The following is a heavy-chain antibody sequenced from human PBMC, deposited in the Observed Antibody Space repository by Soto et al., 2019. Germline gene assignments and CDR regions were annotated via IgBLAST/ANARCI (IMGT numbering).Heavy chain of an antibody. CDR2: MNPNSGNT. J-gene: IGHJ5*01. V-gene: IGHV1-8*01. D-gene: IGHD2-21*01. CDR1: GYTFATYD. Sequence: QVQLVQSGAEVKTPGASVKVSCKASGYTFATYDINWVRQAPGQGLEWMGWMNPNSGNTGYAQKFQGRLTMTGDTALSIAHMELSSLRNEDTAVYYCARSDGSIFYWLDSWGQGTLVTVSA. CDR3: ARSDGSIFYWLDS.